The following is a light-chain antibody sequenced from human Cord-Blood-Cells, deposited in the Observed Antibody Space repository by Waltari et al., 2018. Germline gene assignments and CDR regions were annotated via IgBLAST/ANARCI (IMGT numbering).Light chain of an antibody. CDR2: GAS. J-gene: IGKJ2*01. V-gene: IGKV3-20*01. CDR3: QQYGSSPPMYT. CDR1: QSCRSSY. Sequence: EIVLTQSPGTLSLSPGERATPSCRASQSCRSSYLAWYQQKPGQAPRLLIYGASSRATGIPDRFSGSGSGTDFTLTISRLEPEDFAVYYCQQYGSSPPMYTFGQGTKLEIK.